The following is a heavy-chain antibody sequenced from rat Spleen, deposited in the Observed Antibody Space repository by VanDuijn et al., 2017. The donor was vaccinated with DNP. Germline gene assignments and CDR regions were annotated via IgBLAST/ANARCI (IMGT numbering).Heavy chain of an antibody. CDR2: ISYDGSST. V-gene: IGHV5-29*01. J-gene: IGHJ2*01. CDR3: ARLRSRGFDY. D-gene: IGHD1-11*01. Sequence: EVQLVESDGGLVQPGRSLKLSCAASGFTFSDYYMAWVRQAPTKGLEWVATISYDGSSTYYRDSVKGRFTISRDNAKSTLYLQMDSLRSEDTATYYCARLRSRGFDYWGQGVMVTVSS. CDR1: GFTFSDYY.